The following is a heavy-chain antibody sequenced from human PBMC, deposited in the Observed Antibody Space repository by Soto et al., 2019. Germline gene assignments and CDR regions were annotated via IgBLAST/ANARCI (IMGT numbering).Heavy chain of an antibody. V-gene: IGHV4-28*01. CDR1: GYSISSSNW. Sequence: SETLSLTCAVSGYSISSSNWWGWIRQPPGKGLEWIGYIYYSGSTYYNPPLKSRVTMSVDTSKNQFSLKLSSVTAVDTAVYYCARNFGYGDAKGWFDPWGQGTLVTVSS. D-gene: IGHD4-17*01. J-gene: IGHJ5*02. CDR3: ARNFGYGDAKGWFDP. CDR2: IYYSGST.